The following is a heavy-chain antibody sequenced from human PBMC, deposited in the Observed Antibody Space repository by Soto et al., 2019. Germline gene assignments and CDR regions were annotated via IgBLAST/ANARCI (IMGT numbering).Heavy chain of an antibody. V-gene: IGHV3-33*01. J-gene: IGHJ4*02. CDR3: VTGNQNFFDY. D-gene: IGHD1-1*01. CDR1: GFTFRTFG. Sequence: QVLLVETGGGVVQPGRSLRLSCAASGFTFRTFGMDWVRQAPGKGLEWVSVIWNDGSKKFYADSVKGRFTISRDNSNNTLYLQMDSLRPEDTAVYYCVTGNQNFFDYWGQGTLVTVSS. CDR2: IWNDGSKK.